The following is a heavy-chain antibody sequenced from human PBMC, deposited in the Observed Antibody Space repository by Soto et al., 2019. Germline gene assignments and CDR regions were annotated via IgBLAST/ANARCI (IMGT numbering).Heavy chain of an antibody. CDR2: ITGGSRNT. D-gene: IGHD1-1*01. J-gene: IGHJ4*02. V-gene: IGHV3-23*01. CDR1: GFTFETFD. Sequence: EVQLLESGGGLVQPGGSLRLSCAASGFTFETFDMGWVRQTPGKGLEWVSSITGGSRNTYYAESVKGRFTISRDNSKNTLFLQMNSLRAEDTATYYCARDTRKNISPSDYWGQGTRVTVSS. CDR3: ARDTRKNISPSDY.